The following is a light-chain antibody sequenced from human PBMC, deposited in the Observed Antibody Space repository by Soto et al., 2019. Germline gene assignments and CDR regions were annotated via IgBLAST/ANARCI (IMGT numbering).Light chain of an antibody. CDR2: SNK. Sequence: QSVLTQPPSASVTPGQRVTISCSGSNANIGRNTVNWYQQLPGAAPNLLIYSNKQRPSGVPDRFSGSKSGTSASLAISGLQSEDEADYYCAAWDESPNVPVFGGGTKLTVL. V-gene: IGLV1-44*01. CDR1: NANIGRNT. J-gene: IGLJ3*02. CDR3: AAWDESPNVPV.